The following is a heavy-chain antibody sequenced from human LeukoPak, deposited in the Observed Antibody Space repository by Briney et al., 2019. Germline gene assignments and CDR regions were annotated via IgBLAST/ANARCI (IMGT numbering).Heavy chain of an antibody. CDR3: ARDGAPDAHCSSTSCAIR. D-gene: IGHD2-2*01. J-gene: IGHJ4*02. CDR1: GFTFSIYW. V-gene: IGHV3-7*01. CDR2: IKQDGSEK. Sequence: TGGSLRLSCAASGFTFSIYWMNWVRQAPGKGLEWVANIKQDGSEKYYVDSVKGRFTISRDNAKNSLYLQMNSLRAEDTAVYYCARDGAPDAHCSSTSCAIRWGQGALVTVSS.